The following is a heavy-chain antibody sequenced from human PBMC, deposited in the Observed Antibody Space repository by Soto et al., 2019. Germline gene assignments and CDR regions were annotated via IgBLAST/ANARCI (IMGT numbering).Heavy chain of an antibody. Sequence: RASVKVSCKASGYTFTSYDINWVRQATGQGLEWMGWMNPNSGNTGYAQKFQGRVTMTRNTSISTAYMELSSLRSEDTAVYYCARGARRRYRSETDRFYDFWSGYYYYYYYGMDVWGQGTTVTVSS. D-gene: IGHD3-3*01. CDR2: MNPNSGNT. V-gene: IGHV1-8*01. CDR3: ARGARRRYRSETDRFYDFWSGYYYYYYYGMDV. CDR1: GYTFTSYD. J-gene: IGHJ6*02.